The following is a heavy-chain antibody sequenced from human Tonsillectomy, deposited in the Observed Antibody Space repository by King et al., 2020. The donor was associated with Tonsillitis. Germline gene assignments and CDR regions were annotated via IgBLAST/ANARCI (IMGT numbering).Heavy chain of an antibody. J-gene: IGHJ2*01. CDR2: IYYSGST. V-gene: IGHV4-31*03. Sequence: QLQLQESGPGLVKPSQTLSLTCTVSGGSISSGGYYWSWIRQHPGKGLEWIGDIYYSGSTYYNPSLKSRGTISVDTSKTQFSLKLGSVTAADTAVYYCARGFSFTLFGVVTHWYFDLWGRGTLVTVSS. CDR3: ARGFSFTLFGVVTHWYFDL. CDR1: GGSISSGGYY. D-gene: IGHD3-3*01.